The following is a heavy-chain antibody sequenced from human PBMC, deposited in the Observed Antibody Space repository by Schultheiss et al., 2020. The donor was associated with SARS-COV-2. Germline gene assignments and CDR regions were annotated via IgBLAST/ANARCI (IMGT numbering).Heavy chain of an antibody. D-gene: IGHD6-6*01. CDR3: ARLGSSSWFDP. Sequence: SETLSLTCTVSGGSISSGSYYWSWIRQPAGKGLEWIGRIYTSGSTNYNPSLKSRVTISVDTSKNQFSLKLSSVTAADTAVYYCARLGSSSWFDPWGQGTLVTVSS. CDR2: IYTSGST. CDR1: GGSISSGSYY. V-gene: IGHV4-61*02. J-gene: IGHJ5*02.